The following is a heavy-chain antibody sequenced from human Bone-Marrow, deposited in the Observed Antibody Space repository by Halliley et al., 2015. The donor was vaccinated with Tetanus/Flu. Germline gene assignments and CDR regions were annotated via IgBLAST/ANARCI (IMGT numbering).Heavy chain of an antibody. D-gene: IGHD5-18*01. CDR1: GGSFSGSY. CDR2: IYYTGSS. CDR3: ARSTAMLNPFDY. J-gene: IGHJ4*02. V-gene: IGHV4-59*01. Sequence: TLSLTCTFSGGSFSGSYLSWIRQPPGKGLEWIAYIYYTGSSNYNPSLKSRVTISIDTSKNQFSLKLSSVTPADTAVYFCARSTAMLNPFDYWGQGTLVTVSS.